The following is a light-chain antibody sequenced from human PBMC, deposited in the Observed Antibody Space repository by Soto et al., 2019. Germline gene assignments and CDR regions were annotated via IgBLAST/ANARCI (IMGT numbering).Light chain of an antibody. CDR3: QQRKFWPPLT. Sequence: EVVLTQSPVTLALSPGVRATLSCRTSHSVDIYLAWYQQKPGQAPRLLIYDASNRATGIPARFSGSGSGTDFTLTISRLEPEDFAVYYCQQRKFWPPLTFGGGTKVELK. CDR2: DAS. V-gene: IGKV3-11*01. J-gene: IGKJ4*01. CDR1: HSVDIY.